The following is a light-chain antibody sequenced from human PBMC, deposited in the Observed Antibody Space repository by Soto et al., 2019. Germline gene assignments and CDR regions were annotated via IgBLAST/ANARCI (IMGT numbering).Light chain of an antibody. CDR1: QSVSSDY. Sequence: EIVLTQSPVTLSVSPGERATLSCRASQSVSSDYLAWYQQKPGQAPRLLIYGATSRATGSPDRFSGSGSGTDFTLTISSLEPEDSAVYYCHQRSNWWTFGQGTKVDIK. J-gene: IGKJ1*01. CDR3: HQRSNWWT. CDR2: GAT. V-gene: IGKV3D-20*02.